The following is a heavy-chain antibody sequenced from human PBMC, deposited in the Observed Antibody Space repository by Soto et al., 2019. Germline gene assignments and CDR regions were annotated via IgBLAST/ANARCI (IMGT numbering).Heavy chain of an antibody. J-gene: IGHJ6*02. CDR3: AKDLAAAGVRKRGYYYDGMDV. Sequence: QVQLVESGGGVVQPGRSLRLSCAASGFTFSSYGMHWVRQAPGKGLEWVAVISYDGSNKYYADSVKGRFTISRDNSKNPVYLQINRLRAEDTAVYYCAKDLAAAGVRKRGYYYDGMDVWGQGTTVTVSS. CDR2: ISYDGSNK. D-gene: IGHD6-13*01. CDR1: GFTFSSYG. V-gene: IGHV3-30*18.